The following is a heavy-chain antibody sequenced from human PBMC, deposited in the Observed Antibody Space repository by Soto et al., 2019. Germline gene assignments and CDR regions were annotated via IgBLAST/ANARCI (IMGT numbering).Heavy chain of an antibody. J-gene: IGHJ5*02. V-gene: IGHV3-66*01. Sequence: EVQLVESGGGLVQPGGSLRLSCAASGFTVSSNYMSWVRQAPGKGLEWVSVIYSGGSTYYADSVKGSFTISRDNSKNTLYLQMNSLRAEDTAVYYCARDSSSWYRWFDPWGQGTLVTVSS. CDR3: ARDSSSWYRWFDP. CDR1: GFTVSSNY. CDR2: IYSGGST. D-gene: IGHD6-13*01.